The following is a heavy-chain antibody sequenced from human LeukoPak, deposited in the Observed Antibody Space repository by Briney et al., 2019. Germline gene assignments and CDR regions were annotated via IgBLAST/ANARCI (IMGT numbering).Heavy chain of an antibody. CDR2: ISSSSSYI. D-gene: IGHD5-12*01. V-gene: IGHV3-21*01. Sequence: GGSLRLSCAASGFTFSSYSMNWVRQAPGKGLEWVSSISSSSSYIYYADSVKGRFTISRDNAKNSLYLQMNSLRAEDTAVYYCAREDSDYGPSVGYCGQGTLVTVSS. CDR3: AREDSDYGPSVGY. J-gene: IGHJ4*02. CDR1: GFTFSSYS.